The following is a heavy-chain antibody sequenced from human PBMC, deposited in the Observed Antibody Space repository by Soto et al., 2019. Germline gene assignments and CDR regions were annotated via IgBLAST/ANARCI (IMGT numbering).Heavy chain of an antibody. CDR2: ISYDGSNK. CDR3: ARDDRGSSVLLLF. J-gene: IGHJ6*02. CDR1: GFTFSSYA. V-gene: IGHV3-30-3*01. Sequence: PGGSLRLSCAASGFTFSSYAMHWVRQAPGKGLEWVAVISYDGSNKYYADSVKGRFTISRDNSKNTLYLQMNSLRAEDTAVYYCARDDRGSSVLLLFCGQGSTVTSP. D-gene: IGHD6-25*01.